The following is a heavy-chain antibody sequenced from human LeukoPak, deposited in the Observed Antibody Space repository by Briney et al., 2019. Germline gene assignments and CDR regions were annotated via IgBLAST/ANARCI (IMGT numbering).Heavy chain of an antibody. V-gene: IGHV3-74*01. J-gene: IGHJ4*02. CDR2: INSDGSTT. CDR1: GFTFRSYW. Sequence: PGGSLRLSCAASGFTFRSYWMHWVRQAPGKGLVWVSRINSDGSTTSYMDSVKGRFTISRDNAKNTVYLQMNSLRADDTAVYYCSRTLFGMVNYWGQGTLVIVSS. D-gene: IGHD3-3*01. CDR3: SRTLFGMVNY.